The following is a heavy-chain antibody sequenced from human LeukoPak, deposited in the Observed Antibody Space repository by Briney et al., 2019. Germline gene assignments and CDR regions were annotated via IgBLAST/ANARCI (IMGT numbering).Heavy chain of an antibody. D-gene: IGHD3-22*01. CDR2: INPNSGGT. V-gene: IGHV1-2*06. J-gene: IGHJ3*02. CDR3: ASATYYYDSSGYFSRSFPPGFDI. CDR1: GYTFTGYY. Sequence: ASVKVSCKASGYTFTGYYMHWVRQAPGQGLEWMGRINPNSGGTNYAQKFQGRVTMTRDTSISTAYMELSRLRSDDTAVYYCASATYYYDSSGYFSRSFPPGFDIWGQGTMVTVSS.